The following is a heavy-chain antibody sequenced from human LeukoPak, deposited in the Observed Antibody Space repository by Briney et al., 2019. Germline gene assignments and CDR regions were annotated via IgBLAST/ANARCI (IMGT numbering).Heavy chain of an antibody. D-gene: IGHD1-26*01. Sequence: GASVKVSCKVSGYTLTELSMHWVRQAPGKGLEWMGGFDPEDGETIYAHKFQGRVTMTEDTSTDTAYMELSSLRSEDTAVYYCATFPEVGATPPHDAFDIWGQGTMVTVSS. CDR2: FDPEDGET. V-gene: IGHV1-24*01. CDR1: GYTLTELS. J-gene: IGHJ3*02. CDR3: ATFPEVGATPPHDAFDI.